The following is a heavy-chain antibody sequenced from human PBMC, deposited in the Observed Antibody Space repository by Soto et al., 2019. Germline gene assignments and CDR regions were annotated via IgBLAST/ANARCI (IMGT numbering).Heavy chain of an antibody. CDR2: IKSKTDGGAT. Sequence: EVQLVESGGGLVKPGGSLRLSCAASEFTFSNAWMSWVRQAPGKGLEWVGRIKSKTDGGATDYAAPVKGRFTISRDNAKNSLYLQMNSLRAEDTAVYYCARGAPGVGRAGTGPFDPWGQGTLVTVSS. J-gene: IGHJ5*02. D-gene: IGHD1-1*01. CDR3: ARGAPGVGRAGTGPFDP. V-gene: IGHV3-15*01. CDR1: EFTFSNAW.